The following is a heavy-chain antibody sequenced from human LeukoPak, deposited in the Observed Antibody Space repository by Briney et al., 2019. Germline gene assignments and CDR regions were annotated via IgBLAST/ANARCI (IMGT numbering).Heavy chain of an antibody. J-gene: IGHJ6*03. Sequence: GGSLRLSCAASGFTFSSYSMNWVRQAPGKGLEWVSSISSSSSYIYYADSVKGRFTISRDNAKNPLYLQMNSLRAEDTAVYYCARVGPYYYYMDVWGKGTTVTVSS. CDR3: ARVGPYYYYMDV. CDR1: GFTFSSYS. CDR2: ISSSSSYI. V-gene: IGHV3-21*01.